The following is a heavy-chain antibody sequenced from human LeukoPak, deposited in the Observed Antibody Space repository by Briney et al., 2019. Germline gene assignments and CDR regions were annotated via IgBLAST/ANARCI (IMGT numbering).Heavy chain of an antibody. CDR3: ARDHEGLDY. J-gene: IGHJ4*02. V-gene: IGHV4-39*07. CDR2: IYYGGNT. CDR1: GGSISSSSYY. Sequence: SETLSLTCTVSGGSISSSSYYWGWIRQPPGKGLEWIGSIYYGGNTYYNPSLKSRVTISVDTSKNRFSLKLSSVTAADTAVFYCARDHEGLDYWGQGTLVTVSS.